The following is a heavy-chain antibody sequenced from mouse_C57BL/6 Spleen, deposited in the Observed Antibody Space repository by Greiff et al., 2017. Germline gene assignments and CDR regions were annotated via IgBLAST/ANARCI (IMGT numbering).Heavy chain of an antibody. CDR1: GFTFSSYA. J-gene: IGHJ4*01. CDR3: TRDSSYYYGSSYDAMDY. Sequence: DVKLVESGEGLVKPGGSLKLSCAASGFTFSSYAMSWVRQTPEKRLEWVAYISSGGDYIYYADTVKGRFTISRDNARNTLYLQMSSLKSEDTAMYYCTRDSSYYYGSSYDAMDYWGQGTSVTVSS. CDR2: ISSGGDYI. D-gene: IGHD1-1*01. V-gene: IGHV5-9-1*02.